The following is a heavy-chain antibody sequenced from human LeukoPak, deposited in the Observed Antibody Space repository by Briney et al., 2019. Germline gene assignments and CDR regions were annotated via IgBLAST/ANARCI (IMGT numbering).Heavy chain of an antibody. CDR3: ARSFYGSSWYTY. V-gene: IGHV1-3*01. J-gene: IGHJ4*02. D-gene: IGHD6-13*01. CDR2: INAGNGNT. Sequence: ASVKVSCKASGYTLTSYAMHWVRQAPGQRLEWMGWINAGNGNTKYSQKFQGRVTITRDTSASTAYMELSSLRSEDTAVYYCARSFYGSSWYTYWGQGTLVTVSS. CDR1: GYTLTSYA.